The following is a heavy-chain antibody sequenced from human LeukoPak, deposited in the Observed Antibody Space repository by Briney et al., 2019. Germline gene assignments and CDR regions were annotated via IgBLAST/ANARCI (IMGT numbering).Heavy chain of an antibody. Sequence: QPGGSLRLSCAASGFTFSSYWMSWVRQAPGKGLEWVANIKQDGSEKYYVDSVKGRFTISRDNSKNTLYLQMNSLRAEDTAVYYCASLESYYDSSGYYQVDYWGQGTLVTVSS. CDR1: GFTFSSYW. CDR2: IKQDGSEK. V-gene: IGHV3-7*01. D-gene: IGHD3-22*01. CDR3: ASLESYYDSSGYYQVDY. J-gene: IGHJ4*02.